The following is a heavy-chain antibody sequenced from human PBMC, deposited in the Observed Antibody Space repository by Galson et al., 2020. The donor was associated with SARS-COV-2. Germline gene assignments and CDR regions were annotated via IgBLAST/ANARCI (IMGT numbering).Heavy chain of an antibody. CDR3: ARGQQTELLTPFDF. J-gene: IGHJ4*02. CDR1: GGSVSSGAFS. Sequence: SQTLSLTCAVSGGSVSSGAFSWSWFRQPPGKGLEWIGYIYDSANTYYNPSLKSRVSISVDRSKNQFSLNLSSVTAADTAVYYCARGQQTELLTPFDFWGQGTLVTGSS. V-gene: IGHV4-30-2*01. CDR2: IYDSANT. D-gene: IGHD1-26*01.